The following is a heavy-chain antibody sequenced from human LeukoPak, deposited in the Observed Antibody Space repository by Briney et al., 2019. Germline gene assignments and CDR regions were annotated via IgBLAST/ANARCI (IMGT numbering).Heavy chain of an antibody. V-gene: IGHV1-69*04. CDR1: GGTFSSYA. J-gene: IGHJ4*02. D-gene: IGHD6-19*01. Sequence: GASVNVSCKASGGTFSSYAISWVRQAPGQGLEWMGRIIPILGIANYAQKFQGRVTITADKSTSTAYMELSSLRSEDTAVYYCARDKPVAGPFDYWGQGTLVTVSS. CDR3: ARDKPVAGPFDY. CDR2: IIPILGIA.